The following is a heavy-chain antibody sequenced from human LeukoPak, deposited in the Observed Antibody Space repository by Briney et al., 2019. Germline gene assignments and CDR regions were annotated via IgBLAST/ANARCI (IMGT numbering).Heavy chain of an antibody. CDR2: ISSGSTI. CDR3: ARDSYGAHAFDI. Sequence: GGSLRLSCAASGFTFSDYYMSWIRQAPGKGLEWVSYISSGSTIYYADSVKGRFTISRDNAKNSLYLQMNSLRAEDTAVYYCARDSYGAHAFDIWGQGTMVTVSS. D-gene: IGHD3-10*01. CDR1: GFTFSDYY. V-gene: IGHV3-11*01. J-gene: IGHJ3*02.